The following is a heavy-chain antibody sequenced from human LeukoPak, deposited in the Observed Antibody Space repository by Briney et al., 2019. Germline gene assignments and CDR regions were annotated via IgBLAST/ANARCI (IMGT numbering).Heavy chain of an antibody. V-gene: IGHV3-30*18. D-gene: IGHD2-15*01. J-gene: IGHJ4*02. Sequence: PGRSLRLSCAASGFTFSSYGMHWVRQAPGKGLEWVAVISYDGSNKYYADSVKGRFTISRDNSKNTLYLQMNSLRAEDTAVYYCAKERRVVAATRYFDYWGQGTLVTVSS. CDR3: AKERRVVAATRYFDY. CDR1: GFTFSSYG. CDR2: ISYDGSNK.